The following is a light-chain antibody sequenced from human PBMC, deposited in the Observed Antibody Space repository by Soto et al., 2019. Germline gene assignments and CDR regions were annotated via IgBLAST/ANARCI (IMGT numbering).Light chain of an antibody. Sequence: QSVLTQPRSVSGSPGQSVSISCTGTSSDVGGYNYVSWYQQHPGKAPKVMIYDVSKRPSGVPDRFPGSKSGNTASLTISGLQSEDEADYYCCSYAGRFTYVFGTGTKV. CDR1: SSDVGGYNY. CDR3: CSYAGRFTYV. J-gene: IGLJ1*01. V-gene: IGLV2-11*01. CDR2: DVS.